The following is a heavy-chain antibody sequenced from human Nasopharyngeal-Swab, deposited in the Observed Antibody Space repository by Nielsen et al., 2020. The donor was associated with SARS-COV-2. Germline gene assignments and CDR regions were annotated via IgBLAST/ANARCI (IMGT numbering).Heavy chain of an antibody. Sequence: SVKVSCKASGGTFSSYAISWVRQAPGQGLEWMGGIIPILGIANYAQKFQGRVTITADKSTSTAYMELSSLRSEDTAVYYCARDEVEVSSGSYYFYYYYYGMDVWGQGTTVTVSS. J-gene: IGHJ6*02. CDR3: ARDEVEVSSGSYYFYYYYYGMDV. CDR1: GGTFSSYA. CDR2: IIPILGIA. D-gene: IGHD3-10*01. V-gene: IGHV1-69*10.